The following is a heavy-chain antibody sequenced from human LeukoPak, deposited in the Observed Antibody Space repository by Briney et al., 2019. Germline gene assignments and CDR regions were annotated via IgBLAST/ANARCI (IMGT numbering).Heavy chain of an antibody. CDR3: TRDEVRGCTNGVCYGMDV. Sequence: GGSLRLSCTGSGFTLGDYAVTWVRQAPGKGLEWLGFIRWKSYGGATEYAASVKGRFTISRDDSRSIAYLQMNSLKTEDTALYFCTRDEVRGCTNGVCYGMDVWGRGTTVTVSS. D-gene: IGHD2-8*01. V-gene: IGHV3-49*04. CDR1: GFTLGDYA. CDR2: IRWKSYGGAT. J-gene: IGHJ6*02.